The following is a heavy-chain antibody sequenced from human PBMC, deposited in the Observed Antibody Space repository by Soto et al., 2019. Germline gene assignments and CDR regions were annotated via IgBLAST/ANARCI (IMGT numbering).Heavy chain of an antibody. J-gene: IGHJ5*02. V-gene: IGHV4-59*01. CDR3: AKYRRTEEEGFTLDP. CDR2: IYYTGST. CDR1: GDSIKHYY. D-gene: IGHD2-2*01. Sequence: SETLSLTCTVSGDSIKHYYWSWIRQPPGARLEWIGYIYYTGSTTYNPSLESRVTMSVDTSKNQFSLKLCSVNAADTAVYYCAKYRRTEEEGFTLDPWGRGTQVTVSS.